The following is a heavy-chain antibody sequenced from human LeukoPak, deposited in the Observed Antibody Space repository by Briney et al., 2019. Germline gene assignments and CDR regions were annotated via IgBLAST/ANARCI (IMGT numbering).Heavy chain of an antibody. CDR2: IRYDGSNK. D-gene: IGHD2-15*01. Sequence: SGGSLRLSCAASGFTFSNYGIHWVRQAPGKGLQWVTFIRYDGSNKYYADSVKGRFTISRDNSKNTLYLQMNSLRAEDTAVYYCARDIVGYCSGGSCPDYWGQGTLVTVSS. CDR3: ARDIVGYCSGGSCPDY. CDR1: GFTFSNYG. V-gene: IGHV3-30*02. J-gene: IGHJ4*02.